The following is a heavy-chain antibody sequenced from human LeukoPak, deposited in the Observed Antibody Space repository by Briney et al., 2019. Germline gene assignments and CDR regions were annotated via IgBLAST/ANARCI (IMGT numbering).Heavy chain of an antibody. CDR3: ARERACGDDCFSGGFDY. J-gene: IGHJ4*02. Sequence: GGSLRLSCAASGFTFSNYAMHWVRQAPGKGLEWVAVISYDGDSKYYADSLKGRFTISRDNPKNTLYLQMNSLRPEDTSVYYCARERACGDDCFSGGFDYWGQGTLVTVSP. CDR1: GFTFSNYA. CDR2: ISYDGDSK. D-gene: IGHD2-21*02. V-gene: IGHV3-30-3*01.